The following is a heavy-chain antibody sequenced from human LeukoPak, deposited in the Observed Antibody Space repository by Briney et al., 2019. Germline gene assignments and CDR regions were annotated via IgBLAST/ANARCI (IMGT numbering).Heavy chain of an antibody. V-gene: IGHV4-39*07. Sequence: PSETLSLTCTVSGGSISSSSYYWGWLRQPPGKGLVWLRSIYYSGSTYYNPSLKSRITISVDTSKNQFSLKLSSVTAADTAVYYCARVLLWFGELLGAFDIWGQGTMVTVSS. CDR3: ARVLLWFGELLGAFDI. CDR2: IYYSGST. J-gene: IGHJ3*02. CDR1: GGSISSSSYY. D-gene: IGHD3-10*01.